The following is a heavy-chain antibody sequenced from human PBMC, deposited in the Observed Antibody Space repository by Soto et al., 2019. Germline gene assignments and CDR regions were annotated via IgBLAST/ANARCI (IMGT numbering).Heavy chain of an antibody. V-gene: IGHV3-30*18. CDR1: GFTFSSYG. D-gene: IGHD5-12*01. J-gene: IGHJ4*02. CDR3: AKDGEMATTYYFDY. CDR2: ISYDGSNK. Sequence: QVQLVESGGGVVQPGRSLRLSCAASGFTFSSYGMHWVRQAPVKGLEWVAVISYDGSNKYYADSVKGRFTISRDNSKNTLYLQMNSLRAEDTAVYYCAKDGEMATTYYFDYWGQGTLVTVSS.